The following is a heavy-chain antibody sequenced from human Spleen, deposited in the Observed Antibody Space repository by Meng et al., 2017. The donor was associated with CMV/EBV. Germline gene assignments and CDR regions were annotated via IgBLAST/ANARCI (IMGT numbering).Heavy chain of an antibody. CDR3: ASGMYSSSGIGMDV. CDR2: IVVGSGNT. J-gene: IGHJ6*02. D-gene: IGHD6-6*01. Sequence: SVKVSCKASGFTFTSSAVQWVRQARGQRLEWIGWIVVGSGNTNYAQKFQGRVTMTRDTSISTAYMELSRLRSDDTAVYYCASGMYSSSGIGMDVWGQGTTVTVSS. CDR1: GFTFTSSA. V-gene: IGHV1-58*01.